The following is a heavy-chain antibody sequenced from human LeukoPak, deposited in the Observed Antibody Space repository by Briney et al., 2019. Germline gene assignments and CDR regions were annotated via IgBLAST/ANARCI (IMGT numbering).Heavy chain of an antibody. D-gene: IGHD3-10*01. CDR2: INHSGST. CDR3: AQNYPPFDP. Sequence: PSETLSLTCAVYGGSFSGYYWSWIRQPPGKGLEWTGEINHSGSTNYNPSLKSRVTISVDTSKNQFSLKLSSVTAADTAVYYCAQNYPPFDPWGQGTLVTVSS. V-gene: IGHV4-34*01. J-gene: IGHJ5*02. CDR1: GGSFSGYY.